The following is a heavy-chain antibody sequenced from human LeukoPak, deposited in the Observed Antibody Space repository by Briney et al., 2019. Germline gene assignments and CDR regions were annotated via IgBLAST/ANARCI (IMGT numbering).Heavy chain of an antibody. CDR2: IGKAGDT. CDR3: VRDPSGHGLDV. J-gene: IGHJ6*02. D-gene: IGHD5-12*01. V-gene: IGHV3-13*04. CDR1: GFTFSTYD. Sequence: QPGGSLRLSCAASGFTFSTYDMHWVRQATGKGLEWVSGIGKAGDTYYAGSVKGRFTIFRENAKNSLYLQMNSLRAGDTAVYYCVRDPSGHGLDVWGQGTTVTVSS.